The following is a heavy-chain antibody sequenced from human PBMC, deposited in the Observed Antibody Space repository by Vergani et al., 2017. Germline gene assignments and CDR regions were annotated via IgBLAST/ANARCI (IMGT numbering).Heavy chain of an antibody. CDR1: GFSFSDHY. Sequence: QVQLVESGGGLVKPGGSLRLSCAAPGFSFSDHYMTWIRQAPGKGLEWVSYISNSGNTIEYADSVKGRFSISRDNAKSSLFLQMDSLRAEDTATYYCVKDAGSYENFFDSWGQGTLVTVSS. J-gene: IGHJ4*02. D-gene: IGHD1-26*01. CDR3: VKDAGSYENFFDS. V-gene: IGHV3-11*01. CDR2: ISNSGNTI.